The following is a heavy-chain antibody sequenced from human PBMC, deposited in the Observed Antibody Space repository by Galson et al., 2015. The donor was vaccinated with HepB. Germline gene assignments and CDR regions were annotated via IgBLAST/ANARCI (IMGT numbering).Heavy chain of an antibody. D-gene: IGHD2-2*02. CDR2: IAYDGINR. Sequence: SLRLSCAASGFRFSDYGMHWVRQAPGKGLEWVAVIAYDGINRHYADSVKGRFTTSRDSSKNTVVLEMNSLRADDTAFYHCAKCLGSGASCYKATIDYWGQGTLVTVSS. CDR3: AKCLGSGASCYKATIDY. CDR1: GFRFSDYG. J-gene: IGHJ4*02. V-gene: IGHV3-30*18.